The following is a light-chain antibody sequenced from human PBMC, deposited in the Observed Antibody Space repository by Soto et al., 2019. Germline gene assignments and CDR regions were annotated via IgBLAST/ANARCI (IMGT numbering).Light chain of an antibody. CDR1: QSVSSSY. V-gene: IGKV3-20*01. CDR2: DAS. Sequence: EIVLTQSPGTLSLSPGERATLTCRASQSVSSSYLACYQQRPGQAPSLLMSDASSRATGIPDRFGGSGSGTDFTLTTSRLAPEDFAAYYCQQFSTSFPYTFGQGTKLDIK. CDR3: QQFSTSFPYT. J-gene: IGKJ2*01.